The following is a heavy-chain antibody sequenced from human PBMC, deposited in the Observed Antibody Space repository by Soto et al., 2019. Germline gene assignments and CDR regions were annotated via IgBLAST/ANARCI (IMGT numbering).Heavy chain of an antibody. J-gene: IGHJ5*02. CDR1: GYTFTSYG. CDR3: AMYCSSTSCYAGANWFDP. V-gene: IGHV1-18*01. CDR2: ISAYNGNT. D-gene: IGHD2-2*01. Sequence: GASVKVSCKASGYTFTSYGISWVRQAPGQGLEWMGWISAYNGNTNYAQKLQGRVTMTTDTSTSTAYMELRSLRSDDTAVYYCAMYCSSTSCYAGANWFDPWGQGTLVTVSS.